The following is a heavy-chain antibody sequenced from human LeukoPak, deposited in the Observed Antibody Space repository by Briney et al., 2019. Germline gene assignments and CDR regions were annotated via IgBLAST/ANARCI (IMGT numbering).Heavy chain of an antibody. Sequence: GESLKISCKGSGYSFTSYWIGWVRQMPGKGLEWMGIIYPGDSDTRYSPSFQGQVTISADRSISTAYLQWSSLKASDAAMYYCARQGGNFDFNREKRAHFDYWGQGTWSPSPQ. CDR3: ARQGGNFDFNREKRAHFDY. V-gene: IGHV5-51*01. CDR2: IYPGDSDT. CDR1: GYSFTSYW. J-gene: IGHJ4*02. D-gene: IGHD3-9*01.